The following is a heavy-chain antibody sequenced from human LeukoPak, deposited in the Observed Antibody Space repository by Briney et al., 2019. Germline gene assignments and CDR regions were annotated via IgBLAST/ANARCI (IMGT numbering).Heavy chain of an antibody. D-gene: IGHD1-26*01. J-gene: IGHJ4*02. CDR1: GFTFSSYG. Sequence: PGGSLRLSCAASGFTFSSYGMHWVRQAPGKGLEWVAVIWYDGSNKYYADSVKGRFTISRDNSKNTLYLQMNSLRAEDTAVYYCARELAYSGRVRIYYFDYWGQGTLVTVSS. V-gene: IGHV3-33*01. CDR3: ARELAYSGRVRIYYFDY. CDR2: IWYDGSNK.